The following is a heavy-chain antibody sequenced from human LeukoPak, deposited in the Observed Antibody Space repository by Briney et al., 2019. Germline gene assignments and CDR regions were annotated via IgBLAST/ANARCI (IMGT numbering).Heavy chain of an antibody. D-gene: IGHD2-2*02. CDR1: GGSISSGDYY. V-gene: IGHV4-30-4*08. J-gene: IGHJ6*03. CDR3: ARTCSSTSCYKFGYYYYYMDV. Sequence: SQTLSLTCTVSGGSISSGDYYWSWIRQPPGKGLEWIGYIYYSGSTYYNPSLKSRVTISVDTSKNQFSLKLSSVTAADKAVYYCARTCSSTSCYKFGYYYYYMDVWGKGTTVTVSS. CDR2: IYYSGST.